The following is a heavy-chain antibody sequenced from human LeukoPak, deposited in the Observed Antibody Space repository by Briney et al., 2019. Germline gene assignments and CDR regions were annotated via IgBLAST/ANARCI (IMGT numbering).Heavy chain of an antibody. Sequence: GGSLTLSCAASAFTFSSNSMSWDRQAPGQGLEWVSSISSGSSNLYYADSVKGRFTISRDNAKNSLDLQMISLRAEDTAVYYCARAEAAMVMVYWGQGTLVTVSS. CDR2: ISSGSSNL. V-gene: IGHV3-21*01. CDR3: ARAEAAMVMVY. J-gene: IGHJ4*02. D-gene: IGHD5-18*01. CDR1: AFTFSSNS.